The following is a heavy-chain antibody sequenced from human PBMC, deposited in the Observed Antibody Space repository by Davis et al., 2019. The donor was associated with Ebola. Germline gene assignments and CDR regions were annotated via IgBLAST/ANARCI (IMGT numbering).Heavy chain of an antibody. CDR1: GYTFTSYY. D-gene: IGHD6-19*01. CDR3: ARGCAGCPTEF. V-gene: IGHV1-46*01. CDR2: INPSGGST. Sequence: ASVKVSCKASGYTFTSYYMHWVRQAPGQGLEWMGIINPSGGSTSYAQKFQGRVTMTRDASISTAYMELSSLTSDDTAVYYCARGCAGCPTEFWGQGTLVTVSS. J-gene: IGHJ4*02.